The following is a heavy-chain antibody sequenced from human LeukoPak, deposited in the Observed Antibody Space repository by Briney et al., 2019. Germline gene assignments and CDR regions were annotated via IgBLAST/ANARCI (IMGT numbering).Heavy chain of an antibody. D-gene: IGHD6-13*01. V-gene: IGHV3-74*01. J-gene: IGHJ4*02. Sequence: GGSLRLSCAASGFTFSSYWMHWVRQAPGKGLVWVSRINSDGSSTSYADSVKGRFTISRDNAKNTLYLQMNSLRAEDTAVYYCARGTRGDRNIAAGYYFDYWGQGTLVTVSS. CDR1: GFTFSSYW. CDR3: ARGTRGDRNIAAGYYFDY. CDR2: INSDGSST.